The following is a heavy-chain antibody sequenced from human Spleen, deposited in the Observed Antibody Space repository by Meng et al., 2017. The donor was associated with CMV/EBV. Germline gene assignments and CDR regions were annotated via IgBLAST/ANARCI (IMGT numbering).Heavy chain of an antibody. CDR2: IYLDDDK. J-gene: IGHJ5*02. V-gene: IGHV2-5*02. CDR1: GFSLSTSGVG. D-gene: IGHD2/OR15-2a*01. CDR3: AHTRLYDWFDP. Sequence: TFKEPGPSPVKPHPTLTLACTFSGFSLSTSGVGVGWIRQPPGKALEWLALIYLDDDKRYSPSLKSRLTITKDTSKNQVVLTMTNMDPVDTATYYCAHTRLYDWFDPWGQGTLVTVSS.